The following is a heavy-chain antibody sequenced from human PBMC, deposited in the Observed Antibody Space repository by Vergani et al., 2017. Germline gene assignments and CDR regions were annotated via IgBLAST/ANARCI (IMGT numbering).Heavy chain of an antibody. CDR3: ARFCSSTSCFYFDY. Sequence: QVQVVQSGAEVKKSGASVKVSCKTSGGTFSSYTISWVRQAPGQGLEWMGRIIPILGIANYAQKFQGRVTITADKSTSTAYMELSSLRSEDTAVYYCARFCSSTSCFYFDYWGQGTLVTVSS. CDR1: GGTFSSYT. CDR2: IIPILGIA. V-gene: IGHV1-69*09. D-gene: IGHD2-2*01. J-gene: IGHJ4*02.